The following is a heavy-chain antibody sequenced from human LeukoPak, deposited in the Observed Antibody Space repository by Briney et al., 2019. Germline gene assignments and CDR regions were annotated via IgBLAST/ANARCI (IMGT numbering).Heavy chain of an antibody. V-gene: IGHV3-33*01. CDR3: ARGEGELSSSFDY. D-gene: IGHD3-16*02. Sequence: GTSLRLSCAASGFSFRSYGMHWVRQAPGKGLEWVAVIWYDGSNEYYADSVKGRFTISRDNSKNTLYLQMNSLRAEDTAVYYCARGEGELSSSFDYWGQGTLVTVSS. CDR1: GFSFRSYG. J-gene: IGHJ4*02. CDR2: IWYDGSNE.